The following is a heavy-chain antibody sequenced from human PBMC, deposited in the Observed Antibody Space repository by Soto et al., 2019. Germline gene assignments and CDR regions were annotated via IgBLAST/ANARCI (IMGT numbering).Heavy chain of an antibody. CDR1: GGSISSSSYY. CDR2: IYYSGST. J-gene: IGHJ4*02. V-gene: IGHV4-39*01. CDR3: ARVYYYDSSDLDY. Sequence: SETLSLTCSVSGGSISSSSYYWGWIRQPPGKGLEWIGSIYYSGSTYYNPSLKSRVTISVDTSKNQFSLKLSSVTAADTAVYYCARVYYYDSSDLDYWGQGTLVTVSS. D-gene: IGHD3-22*01.